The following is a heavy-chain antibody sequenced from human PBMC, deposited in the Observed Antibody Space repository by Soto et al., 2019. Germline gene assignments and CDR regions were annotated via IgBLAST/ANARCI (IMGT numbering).Heavy chain of an antibody. CDR1: GGTFSSYA. CDR2: IIPIFGTA. Sequence: QVQLAQSGAEVKKPGSSVKVSCKASGGTFSSYAISWVRQAPGQGLEWMGGIIPIFGTANYAQKFQGRVTITADESTSTAYMELSSLRSEDTAVYYCARVYCSGGSCYPYYYYGMDVWGQGTTVTVSS. CDR3: ARVYCSGGSCYPYYYYGMDV. J-gene: IGHJ6*02. D-gene: IGHD2-15*01. V-gene: IGHV1-69*01.